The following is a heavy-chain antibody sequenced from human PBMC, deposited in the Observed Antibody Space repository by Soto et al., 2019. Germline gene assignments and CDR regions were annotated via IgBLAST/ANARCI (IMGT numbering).Heavy chain of an antibody. J-gene: IGHJ5*02. D-gene: IGHD3-3*01. Sequence: QVQLVQSGAEVKKPGASVKVSCKASGYTFTSYDINWVRQATGQGLEWMGCMNPNSGNTGYAQKFQGRVTMTKNTCIITAYMEMSSVGFEDTGVYYGATDAHITVFGVVISDKWFDPWGQGTLVTVSS. V-gene: IGHV1-8*01. CDR1: GYTFTSYD. CDR2: MNPNSGNT. CDR3: ATDAHITVFGVVISDKWFDP.